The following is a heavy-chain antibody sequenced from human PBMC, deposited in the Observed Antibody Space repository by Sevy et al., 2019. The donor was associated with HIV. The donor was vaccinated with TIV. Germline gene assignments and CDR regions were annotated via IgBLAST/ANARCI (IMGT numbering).Heavy chain of an antibody. J-gene: IGHJ4*02. CDR2: IYYSGST. V-gene: IGHV4-31*03. D-gene: IGHD3-22*01. CDR1: GGSISSGGYY. Sequence: TLSLTCTVSGGSISSGGYYWSWIRQHPGKGLEWIGYIYYSGSTYYNPSLKSRVTISVDTSKNQFSLKLSSVTAADTAVYYCARERVKPSSYYYDSSGYYYDDYWGQGTLVTVSS. CDR3: ARERVKPSSYYYDSSGYYYDDY.